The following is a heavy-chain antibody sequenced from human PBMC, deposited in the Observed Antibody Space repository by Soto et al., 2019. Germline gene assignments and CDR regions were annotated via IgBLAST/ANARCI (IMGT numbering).Heavy chain of an antibody. J-gene: IGHJ4*02. D-gene: IGHD3-16*01. CDR1: GFIFSDYY. CDR2: TRNKVNSFSA. V-gene: IGHV3-72*01. Sequence: PGGSLRLSCAASGFIFSDYYMDWVRQVPGKGLEWVGRTRNKVNSFSAEYAASVKGRFSIYRDASKDSMYLQMNSLKSDDTAVYYCARDTGGSYDCWGQGALVTVSS. CDR3: ARDTGGSYDC.